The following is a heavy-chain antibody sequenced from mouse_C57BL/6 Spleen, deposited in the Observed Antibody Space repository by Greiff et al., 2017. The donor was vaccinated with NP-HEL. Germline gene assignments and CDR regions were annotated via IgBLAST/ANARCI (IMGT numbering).Heavy chain of an antibody. CDR1: GYTFTSYW. CDR2: IYPGSGST. D-gene: IGHD2-2*01. J-gene: IGHJ1*03. Sequence: QVQLQQPGAELVKPGASVKMSCKASGYTFTSYWITWVKQRPGQGLEWIGDIYPGSGSTNYNEKSKSKATLTVDTSSSTAYMQLSSLTSEDSAVYYCAREGGYAFYWYFDVWGTGTTVTVSS. CDR3: AREGGYAFYWYFDV. V-gene: IGHV1-55*01.